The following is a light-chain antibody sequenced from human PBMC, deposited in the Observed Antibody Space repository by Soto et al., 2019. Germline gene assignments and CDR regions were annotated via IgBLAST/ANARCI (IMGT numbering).Light chain of an antibody. V-gene: IGKV3-11*01. CDR1: QAVNTR. CDR3: QQRRNWPPLT. J-gene: IGKJ4*01. CDR2: DAS. Sequence: EIVMTQSPATLSVSPGERATLSCRASQAVNTRLAWYQHRPGQAPRLPIHDASSRVTGTPARFSGSGSETDFTLTISSLEPEDFAVYYCQQRRNWPPLTFGGGTKVDIK.